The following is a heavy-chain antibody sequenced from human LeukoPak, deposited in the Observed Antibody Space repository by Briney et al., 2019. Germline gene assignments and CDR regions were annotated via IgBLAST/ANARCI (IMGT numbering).Heavy chain of an antibody. D-gene: IGHD1/OR15-1a*01. J-gene: IGHJ4*02. CDR1: EFTLSSSW. CDR3: LVTTRSRGFDY. Sequence: PGGSLRLSCAGSEFTLSSSWMHWVRQAPGKGPVWVAHVSPDGNLANYADSVKGRFIISRDNAKNTLFLQMNSLRAEDTAVYYCLVTTRSRGFDYWGQGTLVTVSS. CDR2: VSPDGNLA. V-gene: IGHV3-74*01.